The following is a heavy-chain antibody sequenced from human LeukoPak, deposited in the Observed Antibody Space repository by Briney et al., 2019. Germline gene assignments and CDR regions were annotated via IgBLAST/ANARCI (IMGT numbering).Heavy chain of an antibody. V-gene: IGHV3-23*01. CDR1: GFTFSSFG. Sequence: GGSLRLSCAASGFTFSSFGMSWVRQAPGKGLEWVSAISGSGGSTSYADSVKGRFTISRDNSKNTLYLQMNSLRAEDTAVYYCAKCILTGYYKGYMDVWGKGTTVTISS. D-gene: IGHD3-9*01. J-gene: IGHJ6*03. CDR3: AKCILTGYYKGYMDV. CDR2: ISGSGGST.